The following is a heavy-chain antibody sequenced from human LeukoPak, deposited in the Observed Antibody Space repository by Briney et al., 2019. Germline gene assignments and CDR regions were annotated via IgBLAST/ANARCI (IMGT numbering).Heavy chain of an antibody. V-gene: IGHV3-48*02. CDR1: GFTLSDYS. CDR3: ATLTYYYDSSGYYYFSYFDY. D-gene: IGHD3-22*01. Sequence: GGSLRLSCAASGFTLSDYSRYGVRQAPGKGLEGVSYISRSGETIYLADSVRGRFAISRDNAKNSLYLQMNSLRDEDTAVYFCATLTYYYDSSGYYYFSYFDYWGQGPLVTVSS. J-gene: IGHJ4*02. CDR2: ISRSGETI.